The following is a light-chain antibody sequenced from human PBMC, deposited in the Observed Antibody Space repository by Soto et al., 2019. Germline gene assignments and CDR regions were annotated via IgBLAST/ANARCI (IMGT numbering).Light chain of an antibody. V-gene: IGKV3-20*01. CDR2: GSS. J-gene: IGKJ2*01. Sequence: EIVLTQSPGTLSLSPGERATLSCRASQSVSGSYLAWYQQKPGQSPRLLIYGSSDRATGIPDRFSGSGSGTDFTLTISRVEPEDFAVCYCQQYGSSPPYTFGQGTKLEIK. CDR1: QSVSGSY. CDR3: QQYGSSPPYT.